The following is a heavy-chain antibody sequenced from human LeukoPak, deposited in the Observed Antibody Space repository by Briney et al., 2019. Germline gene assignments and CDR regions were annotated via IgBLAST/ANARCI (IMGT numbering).Heavy chain of an antibody. V-gene: IGHV3-23*01. CDR1: GFTFGSYA. CDR2: ISGGGDST. Sequence: GGSLRLSCAASGFTFGSYAMIWVRQAPGKGLEWVSSISGGGDSTYYADSVKGRFTISRDNSKNTLYLQMNSLRAEDTAVFYCAKLTYTTGGFSDYWGQGTLVTVPS. D-gene: IGHD7-27*01. CDR3: AKLTYTTGGFSDY. J-gene: IGHJ4*02.